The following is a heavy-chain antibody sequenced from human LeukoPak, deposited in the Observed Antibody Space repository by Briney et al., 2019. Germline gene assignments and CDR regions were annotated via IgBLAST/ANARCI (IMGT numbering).Heavy chain of an antibody. CDR1: GGSISSYY. CDR2: IYYSGST. J-gene: IGHJ4*02. CDR3: ARGQGAADY. Sequence: PSETLSLTCTVSGGSISSYYWSWIRQPPGKGLEWIGYIYYSGSTNYIPSLKSRVTISVDTSKNQFSLKLSSVTAADTAVYYCARGQGAADYWGQGILVIVSS. D-gene: IGHD1-26*01. V-gene: IGHV4-59*01.